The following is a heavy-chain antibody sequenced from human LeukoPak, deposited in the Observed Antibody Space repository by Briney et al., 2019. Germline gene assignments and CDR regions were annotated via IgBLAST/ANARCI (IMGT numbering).Heavy chain of an antibody. CDR2: ISGNNDNP. Sequence: ASVKVSCKTSGYTFSNFGINWVRQAPGQGLEWMGWISGNNDNPNYGQKFQGRFTVFTDSSTSTAYMELRNLRFDDTAVYYCARDGTSTDDYWGQGTLVTVSS. J-gene: IGHJ4*02. CDR3: ARDGTSTDDY. CDR1: GYTFSNFG. D-gene: IGHD2-2*01. V-gene: IGHV1-18*01.